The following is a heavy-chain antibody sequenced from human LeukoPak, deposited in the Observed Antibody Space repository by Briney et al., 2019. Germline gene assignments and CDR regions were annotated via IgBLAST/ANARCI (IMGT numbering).Heavy chain of an antibody. CDR1: GFTFSSYG. J-gene: IGHJ2*01. CDR2: ISYDGSNK. CDR3: ARDNDPRDGDYLYWYFDL. V-gene: IGHV3-30*03. Sequence: GGSLRLSCAASGFTFSSYGMHWVRQAPGKGLEWVAVISYDGSNKYYADSVKGRFTISRDNAKNSLYLQMNSLRAEDTAVYYCARDNDPRDGDYLYWYFDLWGRGTLVTVSS. D-gene: IGHD4-17*01.